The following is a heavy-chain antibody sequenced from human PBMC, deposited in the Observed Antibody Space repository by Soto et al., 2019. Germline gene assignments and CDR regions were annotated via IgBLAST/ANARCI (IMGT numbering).Heavy chain of an antibody. J-gene: IGHJ4*02. D-gene: IGHD1-26*01. Sequence: PGESLKISCTGAGYSFTCDWIGWVRQMPGKGVEWMGIIYPGDSDTRYSPPFQGQDSILDDKSISTAYLQWSSRKASDTARYYCARLAGGGSYRQFYDYWGQGTLVTVSS. CDR1: GYSFTCDW. CDR3: ARLAGGGSYRQFYDY. CDR2: IYPGDSDT. V-gene: IGHV5-51*01.